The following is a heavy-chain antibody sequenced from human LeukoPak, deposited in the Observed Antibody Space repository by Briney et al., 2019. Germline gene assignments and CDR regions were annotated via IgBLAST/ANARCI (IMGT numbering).Heavy chain of an antibody. CDR3: ATPSGSYFGYYYYHW. Sequence: ASVEISCKASGYQFSDYYVHWVQQAPGKGLEWMGRINTKNGETMYEGKFLDRITISADTSTNTVYMQLSSLRSEDTAVYYCATPSGSYFGYYYYHWWGQGTLVTVSS. V-gene: IGHV1-69-2*01. D-gene: IGHD1-26*01. CDR2: INTKNGET. J-gene: IGHJ1*01. CDR1: GYQFSDYY.